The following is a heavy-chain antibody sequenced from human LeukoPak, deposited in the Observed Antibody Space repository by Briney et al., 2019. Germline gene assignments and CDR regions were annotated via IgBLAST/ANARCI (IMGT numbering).Heavy chain of an antibody. J-gene: IGHJ6*03. CDR3: ARDGATMIVVVTSYYMDV. V-gene: IGHV3-21*01. CDR1: GFTFSSYS. D-gene: IGHD3-22*01. Sequence: GGSLRLSCAASGFTFSSYSMKWVRQAPGKGLEWVSSISSSSSYIYYADSVKGRFTISRDNAKNSLYLQMNSLRAEDTAVYYCARDGATMIVVVTSYYMDVWGKGTTVTVSS. CDR2: ISSSSSYI.